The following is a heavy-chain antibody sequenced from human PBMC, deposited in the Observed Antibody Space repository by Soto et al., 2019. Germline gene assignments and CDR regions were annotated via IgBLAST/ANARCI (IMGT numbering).Heavy chain of an antibody. V-gene: IGHV4-59*12. Sequence: QVQLQESGPGLVKPSETLSLTCTVSGVSISSDYWTWIRQSPGKGLEWIAYTSHTGTTDNNPSLKRRVTISLDTSKNPLSLKPSSVTAADTAVYYCARGPPWMDAFDIWGQGSKVTVSP. CDR2: TSHTGTT. J-gene: IGHJ3*02. CDR3: ARGPPWMDAFDI. D-gene: IGHD5-12*01. CDR1: GVSISSDY.